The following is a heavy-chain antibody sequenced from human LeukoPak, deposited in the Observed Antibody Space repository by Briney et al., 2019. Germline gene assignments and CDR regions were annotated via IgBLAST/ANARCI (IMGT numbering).Heavy chain of an antibody. D-gene: IGHD6-13*01. CDR1: GDSVNNTNW. J-gene: IGHJ5*02. CDR2: IFHSGVT. Sequence: SGTLSLTCAVSGDSVNNTNWWTWVRQSPGKGLEWIGEIFHSGVTNYNPSLKSRAVISLEKSKNQFSLKLTSVTAADTAVYYCARGRSRIAAAGTGNWFDPWGQGTLVTVSS. CDR3: ARGRSRIAAAGTGNWFDP. V-gene: IGHV4-4*02.